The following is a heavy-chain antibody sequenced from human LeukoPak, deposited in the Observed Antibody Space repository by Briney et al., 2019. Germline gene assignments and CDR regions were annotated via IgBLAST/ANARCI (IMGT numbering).Heavy chain of an antibody. CDR1: GYTFTDYY. V-gene: IGHV1-69-2*01. CDR3: ATPAGPGGDWFDP. D-gene: IGHD1-14*01. CDR2: VDPEDGET. J-gene: IGHJ5*02. Sequence: GATVKISCKASGYTFTDYYMHWVQQAPGKGLEWMGRVDPEDGETIYAEKFQGRVTITADTSTDTAYMELSSLRSEDTAVYYCATPAGPGGDWFDPWGQGTLVTVSS.